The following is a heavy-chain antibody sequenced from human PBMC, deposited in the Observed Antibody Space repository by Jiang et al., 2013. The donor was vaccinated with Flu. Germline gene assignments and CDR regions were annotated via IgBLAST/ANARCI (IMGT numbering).Heavy chain of an antibody. CDR2: TYYRSKWYN. CDR3: AKGSDGNNWFDP. CDR1: GDSVSSNSAA. V-gene: IGHV6-1*01. J-gene: IGHJ5*02. Sequence: SGDSVSSNSAAWNWIRQSPSRGLEWLGRTYYRSKWYNDYAVSVKSRIIINPDTSKNQLSLQLNSVSPEDTAIYYCAKGSDGNNWFDPWGQGTLVTVSS.